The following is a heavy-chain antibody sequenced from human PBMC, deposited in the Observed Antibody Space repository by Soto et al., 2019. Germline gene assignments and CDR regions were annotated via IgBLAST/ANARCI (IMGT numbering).Heavy chain of an antibody. CDR1: GFTFTNYA. CDR2: ISAGGSTT. J-gene: IGHJ4*02. CDR3: ARGTFGPDF. Sequence: EVQLLESGGGLVQPGGSLRLSCAASGFTFTNYAMTWVRQAPGQGLEWVSTISAGGSTTFYAESVKGRFTVSRDTSKNTLFLQMNSLRLDDTAVYFCARGTFGPDFWGQGTLVTVSS. V-gene: IGHV3-23*01. D-gene: IGHD3-3*02.